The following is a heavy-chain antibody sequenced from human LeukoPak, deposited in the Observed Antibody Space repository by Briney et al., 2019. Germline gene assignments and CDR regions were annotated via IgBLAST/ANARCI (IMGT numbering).Heavy chain of an antibody. CDR3: ARSVGNYANYYYYMDV. V-gene: IGHV3-30*04. D-gene: IGHD4-11*01. CDR1: GFTFSSYA. CDR2: ISYDGSNK. J-gene: IGHJ6*03. Sequence: GGSLGLSCAASGFTFSSYAMHWVRQAPGKGLEWVAVISYDGSNKYYADSVKGRFTISRDNSKNTLYLQMNSLRAEDTAVYYCARSVGNYANYYYYMDVWGKGTTVTVSS.